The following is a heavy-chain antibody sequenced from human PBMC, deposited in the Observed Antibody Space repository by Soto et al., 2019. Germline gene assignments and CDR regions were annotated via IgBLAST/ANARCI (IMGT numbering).Heavy chain of an antibody. CDR3: ARQFDTSGCYDY. Sequence: GESLKISCKGSGYSFTSYWIAWVRQMPGKGLELMGIIYPDDSDTRYSPSFQGQVTISADKSISTAYLQWSSLKASDTAMYYCARQFDTSGCYDYWGQGTLVTSPQ. V-gene: IGHV5-51*01. D-gene: IGHD6-19*01. CDR1: GYSFTSYW. J-gene: IGHJ4*02. CDR2: IYPDDSDT.